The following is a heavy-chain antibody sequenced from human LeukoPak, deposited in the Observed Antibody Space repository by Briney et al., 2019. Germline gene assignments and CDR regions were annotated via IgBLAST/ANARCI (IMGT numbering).Heavy chain of an antibody. V-gene: IGHV1-8*01. CDR3: AGTYSSGWQTYYYYGMVV. CDR2: MNPNSGNT. CDR1: GYTFTSYD. Sequence: ASVKVSCKASGYTFTSYDINWVRQATGHGLEWMGWMNPNSGNTGYAQKFQGRVTMTRNTSISTAYMELSSLRSEDTAVYYCAGTYSSGWQTYYYYGMVVWGQGTTVTVSS. J-gene: IGHJ6*02. D-gene: IGHD6-19*01.